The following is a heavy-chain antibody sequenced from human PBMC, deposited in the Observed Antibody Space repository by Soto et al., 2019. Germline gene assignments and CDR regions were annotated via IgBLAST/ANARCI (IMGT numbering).Heavy chain of an antibody. CDR1: GFTFDDYA. CDR2: ISWNSGSI. CDR3: TDAHH. Sequence: GGSLRLSCAASGFTFDDYAMHWVRQAPGKGLEWVSGISWNSGSIGYADSVKGRFTISRDHAKNSLHLQMNSLRAEDTALYYCTDAHHWGRGIQVTVS. J-gene: IGHJ4*02. V-gene: IGHV3-9*01.